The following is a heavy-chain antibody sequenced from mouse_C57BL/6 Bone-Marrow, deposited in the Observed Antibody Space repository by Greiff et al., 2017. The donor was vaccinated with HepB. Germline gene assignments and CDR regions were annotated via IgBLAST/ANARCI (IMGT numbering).Heavy chain of an antibody. CDR3: ARGPRYYGYFDV. CDR2: IYPRSGNT. V-gene: IGHV1-81*01. Sequence: QVQLQQSGAELARPGASVKLSCKASGYTFTSYGISWVKQRTGQGLEWIGEIYPRSGNTYYNEKFKGKATLTADKSSSTAYMELRSLTSEDSAVYFCARGPRYYGYFDVWGTGTTVTVSS. CDR1: GYTFTSYG. J-gene: IGHJ1*03.